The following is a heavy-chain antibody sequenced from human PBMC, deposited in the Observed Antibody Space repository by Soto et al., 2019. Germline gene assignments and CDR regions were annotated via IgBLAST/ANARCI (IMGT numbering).Heavy chain of an antibody. V-gene: IGHV3-48*02. D-gene: IGHD3-3*01. CDR3: ARGLLDWQLNWFDP. CDR2: ISSSSSTI. CDR1: GFTFSSYS. Sequence: EVQLVESGGGLVQPGGSLRLSCAASGFTFSSYSMNWVRQAPGKGLEWVSYISSSSSTIYYADSVKGRFTISRDNAKNSLYLQMNSLRDEDTAVYYCARGLLDWQLNWFDPWGQGTLVTVSS. J-gene: IGHJ5*02.